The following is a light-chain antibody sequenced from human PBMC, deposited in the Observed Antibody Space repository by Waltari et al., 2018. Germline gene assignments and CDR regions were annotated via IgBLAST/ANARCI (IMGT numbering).Light chain of an antibody. CDR2: EDD. CDR1: SGTFAAAY. J-gene: IGLJ2*01. Sequence: FMLTQPHSVSGSPGKTVTISCTRSSGTFAAAYVPWYQHRPGSSPITVIYEDDKRTSGVPDRFSGSVDMSANSASLTISGLKPEDEADYFCQSYDSSSVVFGGGTKLTVL. CDR3: QSYDSSSVV. V-gene: IGLV6-57*01.